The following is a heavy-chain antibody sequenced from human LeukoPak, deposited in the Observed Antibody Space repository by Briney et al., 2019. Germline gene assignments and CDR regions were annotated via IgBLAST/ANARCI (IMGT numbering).Heavy chain of an antibody. CDR1: GFXFSNYW. Sequence: GGSLRLSCAASGFXFSNYWMSWIRQAPGRGLEWMANIKEDGSSKNYVDSVQGRFTISRDNAKKALYLQMNSLRAEDTAVYYCGREIPGGTTSLDCWGQGTLVTVSS. J-gene: IGHJ4*02. CDR2: IKEDGSSK. D-gene: IGHD1-26*01. V-gene: IGHV3-7*04. CDR3: GREIPGGTTSLDC.